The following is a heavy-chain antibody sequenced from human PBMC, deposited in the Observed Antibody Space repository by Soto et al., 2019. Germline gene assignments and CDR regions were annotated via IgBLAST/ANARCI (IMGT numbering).Heavy chain of an antibody. CDR1: GFTFSSYA. CDR3: AKVLETYGDYDWYSSAMDV. Sequence: PGGPLRLACAASGFTFSSYAMHWVRQAPGKGLEWVSYISSSRSNKYYADSVKGRFTISRDNSKNTVYLQMNGLTEVDTDVYYCAKVLETYGDYDWYSSAMDVWGQGTPVTVSS. V-gene: IGHV3-48*02. D-gene: IGHD3-9*01. J-gene: IGHJ6*02. CDR2: ISSSRSNK.